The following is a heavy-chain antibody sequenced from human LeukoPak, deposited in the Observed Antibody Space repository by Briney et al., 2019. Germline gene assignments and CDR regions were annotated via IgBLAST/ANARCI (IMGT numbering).Heavy chain of an antibody. CDR2: IIPIFGIA. Sequence: ASVKVSCKASGGTFSSYAISWVRQAPGQGLEWMGRIIPIFGIANYAQKFQGRVTITADKSTSTAYMELSSLRSEDTAVYYCARDHCSNTSCHLPFDVWGQGTTVTVSS. CDR3: ARDHCSNTSCHLPFDV. D-gene: IGHD2-2*01. J-gene: IGHJ6*02. V-gene: IGHV1-69*04. CDR1: GGTFSSYA.